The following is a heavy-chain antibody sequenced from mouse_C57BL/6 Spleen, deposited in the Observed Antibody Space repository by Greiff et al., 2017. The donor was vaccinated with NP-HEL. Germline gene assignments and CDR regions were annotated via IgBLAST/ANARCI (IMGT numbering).Heavy chain of an antibody. D-gene: IGHD2-1*01. Sequence: QVQLKESGPGLVQPSHCLSITCTVSGFSLTSYGVHWVRQSPGKGLEWLGVIWSGGSTDYNAAFISRLSISKDNSKSQVFFKMNSLQADDTAIYYCARSYLLYGNREYFDYWGQGTTLTVSS. CDR3: ARSYLLYGNREYFDY. CDR1: GFSLTSYG. J-gene: IGHJ2*01. CDR2: IWSGGST. V-gene: IGHV2-2*01.